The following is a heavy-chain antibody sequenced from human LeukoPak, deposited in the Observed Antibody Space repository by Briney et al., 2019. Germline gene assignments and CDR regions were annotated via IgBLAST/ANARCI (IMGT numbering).Heavy chain of an antibody. D-gene: IGHD3-9*01. CDR3: ARVELRYFDWSRYFDY. Sequence: GGSLRLSCAASGFTFSSYWMNWVRQAPGKGLEWVTNIKQDGSEKYYVDSVKGRFTISRDNAKNSLYLQMNSLRAEDTVVYYCARVELRYFDWSRYFDYWGQGTLVTVSS. CDR2: IKQDGSEK. CDR1: GFTFSSYW. J-gene: IGHJ4*02. V-gene: IGHV3-7*03.